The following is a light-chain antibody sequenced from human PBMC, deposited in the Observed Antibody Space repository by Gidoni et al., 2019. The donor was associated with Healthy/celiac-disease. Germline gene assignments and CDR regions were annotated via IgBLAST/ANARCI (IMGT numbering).Light chain of an antibody. CDR1: QSVSSY. J-gene: IGKJ3*01. CDR3: QQRSNWPT. Sequence: EIVLTQSPATLSLSPGERATLSCRASQSVSSYLAWYQQKPGQAPRLLIYDASNRATGITARFSGSGSGTDFTLTISSLEPEDFAVYYCQQRSNWPTFGSXTKVDIK. V-gene: IGKV3-11*01. CDR2: DAS.